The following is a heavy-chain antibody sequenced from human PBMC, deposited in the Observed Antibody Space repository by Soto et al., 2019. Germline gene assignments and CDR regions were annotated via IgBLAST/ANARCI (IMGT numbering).Heavy chain of an antibody. V-gene: IGHV1-69*02. CDR2: IIPILGIA. CDR1: GGTFSSYT. D-gene: IGHD4-17*01. J-gene: IGHJ4*02. CDR3: ARAFRYGDYPNDY. Sequence: QVQLVQSGAEVKKPGSSVKVYCKASGGTFSSYTISWVRQAPGQGLEWMGRIIPILGIANYAQKFQGRVTITADKCTSTAYMELSSLRSEDTAVYYCARAFRYGDYPNDYWGQGTLVTVSS.